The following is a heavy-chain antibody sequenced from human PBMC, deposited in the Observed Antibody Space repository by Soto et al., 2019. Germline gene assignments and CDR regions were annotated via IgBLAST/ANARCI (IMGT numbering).Heavy chain of an antibody. CDR2: MNPNSGNT. Sequence: ASVKVSCKASGYTFTSYDINWVRQATGQGLEWMGWMNPNSGNTGYAQKFQGRVTMTRNTSISTAYMELSSLRSEDTAVYYCARAKDHFDWLLYHTDAFDIWGQGTMVTVSS. D-gene: IGHD3-9*01. J-gene: IGHJ3*02. CDR1: GYTFTSYD. V-gene: IGHV1-8*01. CDR3: ARAKDHFDWLLYHTDAFDI.